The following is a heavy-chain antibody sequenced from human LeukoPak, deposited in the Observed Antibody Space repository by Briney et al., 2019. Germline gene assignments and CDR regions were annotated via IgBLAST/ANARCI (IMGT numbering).Heavy chain of an antibody. CDR3: ARGGSTVRDY. Sequence: SETLSLTCTVSGGSISSYYWSWIRQPAGKGLEWIGRIYTSGSTNYNPSLKSRVTISVDTSKSQFSLRLSSVTAADTAVYYCARGGSTVRDYWGQGTLVTVSS. V-gene: IGHV4-4*07. J-gene: IGHJ4*02. CDR1: GGSISSYY. CDR2: IYTSGST. D-gene: IGHD4-17*01.